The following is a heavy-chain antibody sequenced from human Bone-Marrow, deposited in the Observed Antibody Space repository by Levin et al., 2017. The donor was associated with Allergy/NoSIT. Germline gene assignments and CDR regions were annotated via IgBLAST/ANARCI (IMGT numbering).Heavy chain of an antibody. V-gene: IGHV3-33*01. CDR2: IWYDGSNK. D-gene: IGHD6-19*01. J-gene: IGHJ6*02. CDR3: ARVSVAVAAAYYYGMDV. Sequence: GESLKISCAASGFTFSSYGMHWVRQAPGKGLEWVAVIWYDGSNKYYADSVKGRFTISRDNSKNTLYLQMNSLRAEDTAVYYCARVSVAVAAAYYYGMDVWGQGTTVTVSS. CDR1: GFTFSSYG.